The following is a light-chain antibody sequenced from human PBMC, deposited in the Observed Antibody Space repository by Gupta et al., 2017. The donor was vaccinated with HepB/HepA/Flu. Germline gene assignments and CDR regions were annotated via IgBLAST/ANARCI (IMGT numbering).Light chain of an antibody. CDR1: NIGSDT. J-gene: IGLJ1*01. V-gene: IGLV3-21*04. CDR3: QVWDTSTDHYV. Sequence: SYVLTLSPSGSAAPGKTARITCGIDNIGSDTVHWYQQKPGKAPVLVMYYNADRPSGIPERFSGSTSGTTATLTISGVEAGDEADYYCQVWDTSTDHYVFGTGTKVTVL. CDR2: YNA.